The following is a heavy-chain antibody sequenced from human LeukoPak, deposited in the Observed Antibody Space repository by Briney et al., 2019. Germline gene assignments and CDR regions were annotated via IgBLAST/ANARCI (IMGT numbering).Heavy chain of an antibody. CDR2: TYTGGNS. CDR1: GFTVSSTH. V-gene: IGHV3-53*01. CDR3: ARGGRGSAAVMAPRSFDI. Sequence: PGGSLRLSCEASGFTVSSTHMVWVRQAPGKGLEWVSVTYTGGNSYYAGSVQGRFIISRDISKNTLYLQMNNLRAEDSALYYCARGGRGSAAVMAPRSFDIWGQGTMVTVSS. D-gene: IGHD2-8*01. J-gene: IGHJ3*02.